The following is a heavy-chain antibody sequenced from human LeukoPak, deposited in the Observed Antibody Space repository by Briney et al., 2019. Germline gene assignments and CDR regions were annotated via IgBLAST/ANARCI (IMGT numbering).Heavy chain of an antibody. D-gene: IGHD5-24*01. Sequence: ASVKVSCKASGYTFTSYYMHWVRQAPGQGLEWMGIINPSGGSTSYAQKFQGRVTMTRDMSTSTVYMELSSLRSEDTAVYYCARDHYEMATINGLDYWGQGTLVTVSS. CDR1: GYTFTSYY. V-gene: IGHV1-46*01. CDR3: ARDHYEMATINGLDY. J-gene: IGHJ4*02. CDR2: INPSGGST.